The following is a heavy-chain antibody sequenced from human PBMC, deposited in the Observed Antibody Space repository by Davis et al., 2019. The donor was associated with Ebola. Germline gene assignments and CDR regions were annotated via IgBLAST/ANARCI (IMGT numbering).Heavy chain of an antibody. V-gene: IGHV4-4*02. Sequence: SETLSLTCAVSGGSIRTTNWWSWVRQPPGKGLEWIGYFYFSGSTYYNPSLKSRVTISVDTSKNQFSLTLSSVTAADTAVYYCAAQGRPFNWFDPWGQGTLVTVSS. CDR2: FYFSGST. CDR1: GGSIRTTNW. CDR3: AAQGRPFNWFDP. J-gene: IGHJ5*02. D-gene: IGHD6-6*01.